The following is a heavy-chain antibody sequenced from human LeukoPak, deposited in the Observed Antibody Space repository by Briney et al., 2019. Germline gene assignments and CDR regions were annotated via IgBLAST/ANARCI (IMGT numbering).Heavy chain of an antibody. V-gene: IGHV4-39*07. CDR3: ARDRIFGVPGDFDY. CDR2: IYYSGST. D-gene: IGHD3-3*01. Sequence: SETLSLTCTVSGGSISSSSYYWGWIRQPPGKGLEWIGSIYYSGSTYYNPSLKSRVTISVDTSKNQFSLKLSSVTAADTAVYYSARDRIFGVPGDFDYWGQGTLVTVSS. J-gene: IGHJ4*02. CDR1: GGSISSSSYY.